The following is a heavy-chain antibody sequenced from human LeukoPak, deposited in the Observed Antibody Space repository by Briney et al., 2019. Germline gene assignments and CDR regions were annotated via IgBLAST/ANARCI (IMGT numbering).Heavy chain of an antibody. Sequence: SETLSLTCTVSGYSISSGYYWGWIRQPPGKGLEWIGSIYHSGSTYYNPSLKSRVTISVDTSKNQFSLKLSSVTAADTAVYYRARGGYYDSTTNYWGQGTLVTVSS. CDR1: GYSISSGYY. CDR3: ARGGYYDSTTNY. J-gene: IGHJ4*02. V-gene: IGHV4-38-2*02. CDR2: IYHSGST. D-gene: IGHD3-22*01.